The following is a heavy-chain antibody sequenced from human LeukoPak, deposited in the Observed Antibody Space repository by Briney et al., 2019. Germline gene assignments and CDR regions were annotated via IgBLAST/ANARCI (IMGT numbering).Heavy chain of an antibody. D-gene: IGHD3-16*01. CDR3: VRQMIRFWFDP. Sequence: PGGSLRLSCAASGFTFSLYWMTWVRQSPGKGLEWVADINPDGSQKYSVDSVKGRFTTSRDNAKNAVFLQMNSLRDDDTAVYYCVRQMIRFWFDPWGQGTRVTVSS. CDR1: GFTFSLYW. CDR2: INPDGSQK. J-gene: IGHJ5*02. V-gene: IGHV3-7*01.